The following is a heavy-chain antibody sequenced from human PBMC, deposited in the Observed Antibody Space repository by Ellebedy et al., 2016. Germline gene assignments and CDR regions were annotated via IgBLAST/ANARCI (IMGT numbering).Heavy chain of an antibody. D-gene: IGHD1-26*01. J-gene: IGHJ4*02. V-gene: IGHV1-58*01. Sequence: SVKVSXKASRFTFTSSAVQWVRQARGQRLEWIGWIVVGSGNTNYAQKFQERVTITRDMSTSTAYMELSSLRSEDTAVYYCARAGDDSGSYDNDYWGQGTLVTVPS. CDR3: ARAGDDSGSYDNDY. CDR2: IVVGSGNT. CDR1: RFTFTSSA.